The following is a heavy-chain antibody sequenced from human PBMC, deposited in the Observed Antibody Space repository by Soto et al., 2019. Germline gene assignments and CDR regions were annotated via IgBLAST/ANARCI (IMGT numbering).Heavy chain of an antibody. V-gene: IGHV1-69*13. D-gene: IGHD2-21*02. CDR2: IIPTFGTA. Sequence: VASVKVSCKASGGTFSSYAISWVRQAPGQGLEWMGGIIPTFGTANYAQKFQGRATITAAESTCTAYMELSSLRSEDTAVYFCARIHTVVTHYLDYWGQGTLVTVSS. J-gene: IGHJ4*02. CDR3: ARIHTVVTHYLDY. CDR1: GGTFSSYA.